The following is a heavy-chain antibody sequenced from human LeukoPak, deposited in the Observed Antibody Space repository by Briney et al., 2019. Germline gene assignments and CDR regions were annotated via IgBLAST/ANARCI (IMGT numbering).Heavy chain of an antibody. CDR2: IYPGDSDT. D-gene: IGHD2-21*02. CDR3: ARTYCGGACYLYYFDY. V-gene: IGHV5-51*01. Sequence: GESLKISCKGSGYTFTNYWIGWVRQMPGKGLEWMGIIYPGDSDTRYSPSFQGQVTISADKSITTAYLQWSSLKASDTAMYYCARTYCGGACYLYYFDYWGQGTLVTVSS. J-gene: IGHJ4*02. CDR1: GYTFTNYW.